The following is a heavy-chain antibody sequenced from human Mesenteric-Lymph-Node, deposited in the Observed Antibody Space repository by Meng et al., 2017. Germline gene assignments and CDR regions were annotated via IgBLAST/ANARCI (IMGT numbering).Heavy chain of an antibody. Sequence: GESLKISCAASGFTFDDYGMSWVRQAPGKGLEYVSAISSNGGSTYYANSVKGRFTISRDNSKNTLYLQMGSLRAEDMAVYYCANGYSPDYWGQGTLVTVSS. CDR2: ISSNGGST. CDR3: ANGYSPDY. D-gene: IGHD5-18*01. CDR1: GFTFDDYG. J-gene: IGHJ4*02. V-gene: IGHV3-64*01.